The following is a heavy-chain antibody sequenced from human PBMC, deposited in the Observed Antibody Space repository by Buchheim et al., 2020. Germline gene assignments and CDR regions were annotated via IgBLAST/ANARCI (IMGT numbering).Heavy chain of an antibody. CDR3: ARVGDRLATVGADNLIFDY. CDR1: GGTFSSYA. J-gene: IGHJ4*02. V-gene: IGHV1-69*06. CDR2: IIPIFGTT. D-gene: IGHD1-26*01. Sequence: QVQLVQSGAEVKKPGSSVKVSCKASGGTFSSYAISWVRQAPGQGLEWMGGIIPIFGTTNYAQKFQGRVTITADKSTSTAYMELSSLRSEDTAVYYCARVGDRLATVGADNLIFDYWGQGTL.